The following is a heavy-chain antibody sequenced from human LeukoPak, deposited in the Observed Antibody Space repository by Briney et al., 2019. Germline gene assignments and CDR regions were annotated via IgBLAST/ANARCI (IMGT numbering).Heavy chain of an antibody. V-gene: IGHV4-39*01. CDR3: ARNASDIAVPGASIFDY. Sequence: PSETLSLTCTVSGGSISSRSYYWGWIRQTPGKGLEWIGSNYSGSTHYNPSLKSRVTISVDRSKNQFSLKVSSVTAADTAVYYCARNASDIAVPGASIFDYWGQGTLVTVSS. D-gene: IGHD6-19*01. CDR1: GGSISSRSYY. CDR2: NYSGST. J-gene: IGHJ4*02.